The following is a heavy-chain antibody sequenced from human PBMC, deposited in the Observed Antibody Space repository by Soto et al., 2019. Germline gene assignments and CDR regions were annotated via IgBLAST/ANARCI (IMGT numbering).Heavy chain of an antibody. CDR1: GYTLTELS. J-gene: IGHJ6*04. V-gene: IGHV1-24*01. CDR2: FDPEDGET. D-gene: IGHD6-13*01. CDR3: ATDTFEQQLGNGMDV. Sequence: ASVKVSCKVSGYTLTELSMHWVRQAPGKGLEWMGGFDPEDGETIYEQKFQGRVTMTEDTSTDTAYMELSSLRSEDTDVYYCATDTFEQQLGNGMDVWGKGTMVTVSS.